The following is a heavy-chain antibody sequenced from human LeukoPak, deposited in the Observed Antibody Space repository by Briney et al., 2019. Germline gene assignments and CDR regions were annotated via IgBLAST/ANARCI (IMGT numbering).Heavy chain of an antibody. CDR2: SGTAGDT. Sequence: GGSLRLSCAASGFTFSSSAMNWVRQVPGKGLEWVSASGTAGDTYYADSVKGRFTISRDDSKNTLYLQMTSLRAEDTAVYYCAKKTPGTYPFDYWGQGTLVTVPP. D-gene: IGHD6-13*01. V-gene: IGHV3-23*01. CDR1: GFTFSSSA. J-gene: IGHJ4*02. CDR3: AKKTPGTYPFDY.